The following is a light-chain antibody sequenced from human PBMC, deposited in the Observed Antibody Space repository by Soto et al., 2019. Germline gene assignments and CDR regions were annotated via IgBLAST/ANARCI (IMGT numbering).Light chain of an antibody. J-gene: IGKJ1*01. CDR3: QQYGSSPAT. CDR1: QSVLYKSNNKNY. Sequence: DIVITQSPDFLAVSLGERATVNCKSSQSVLYKSNNKNYLIWYQQKPGQAPRLLIYGASSRATGIPDRFSGSGSGTDFTLTISRLEPEDFAVYYCQQYGSSPATFGQGTKVDIK. CDR2: GAS. V-gene: IGKV3-20*01.